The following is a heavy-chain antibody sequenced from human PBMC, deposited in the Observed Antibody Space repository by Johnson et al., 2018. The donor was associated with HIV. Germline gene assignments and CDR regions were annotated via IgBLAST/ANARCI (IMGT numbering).Heavy chain of an antibody. CDR2: INWNGGST. Sequence: MQLVESGGVVVQPGGSLRLSCAASGFTFDDYAMHWVRQAPGKGLEWVSGINWNGGSTGYADSVKGRFTISRDNAKNSLYLQMNSLRADDTAVHYCARGYILTGYSGAFDLWGQGTMVTVSS. J-gene: IGHJ3*01. D-gene: IGHD3-9*01. CDR1: GFTFDDYA. V-gene: IGHV3-20*04. CDR3: ARGYILTGYSGAFDL.